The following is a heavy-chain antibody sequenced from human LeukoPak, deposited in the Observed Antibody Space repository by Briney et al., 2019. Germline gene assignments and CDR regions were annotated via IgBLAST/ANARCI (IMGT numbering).Heavy chain of an antibody. J-gene: IGHJ4*02. V-gene: IGHV1-46*01. CDR2: INPSGGST. D-gene: IGHD2-15*01. CDR3: ARDGYCSGGGCYSAVDY. CDR1: GYTSTSYY. Sequence: ASVKVSCKASGYTSTSYYMHWVRQAPGQGLEWMGIINPSGGSTSYAQKFQGRVTMTRDTSTSTVYMELSSLRSEDTAVYYCARDGYCSGGGCYSAVDYWGQGTLVTVSS.